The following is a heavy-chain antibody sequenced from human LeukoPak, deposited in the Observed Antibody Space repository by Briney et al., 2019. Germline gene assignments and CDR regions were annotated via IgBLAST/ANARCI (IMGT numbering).Heavy chain of an antibody. CDR1: GITLSNYG. CDR3: AKRGVVIRVFLVGFHKEAYYFDS. Sequence: GGSLRLSCAVSGITLSNYGMSWVRQAPGKGLEWVAGLSGSGGGTNYADSVQGRFTISRDNPKNTLYLQMNSLRAEDTAVYFCAKRGVVIRVFLVGFHKEAYYFDSWGQGALVTASS. J-gene: IGHJ4*02. V-gene: IGHV3-23*01. CDR2: LSGSGGGT. D-gene: IGHD3-10*01.